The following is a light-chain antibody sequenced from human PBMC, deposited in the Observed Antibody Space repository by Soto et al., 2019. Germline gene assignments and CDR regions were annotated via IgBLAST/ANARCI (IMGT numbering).Light chain of an antibody. CDR3: QSYDGNLGAVL. CDR1: SYNIGAVYD. J-gene: IGLJ2*01. V-gene: IGLV1-40*01. CDR2: GND. Sequence: QSVLTQPPSVSGAPGQTVTISCTGSSYNIGAVYDVHWYQQFPGTTPKVVIYGNDNRPAGVPARFSASKSGASASLTITGLQADDEADYYCQSYDGNLGAVLFGGGTKVTVL.